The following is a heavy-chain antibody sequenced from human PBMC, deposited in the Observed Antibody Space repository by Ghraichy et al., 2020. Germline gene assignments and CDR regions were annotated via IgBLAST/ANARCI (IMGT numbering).Heavy chain of an antibody. Sequence: GSLNISCAASGFTFSYAMSWVRQAPGKGLEWVSAITGSGGTTYYADSVKGRFTISRDNSKNTLYLQMNTLRAEDTAVYYCAKSLKVGATYSVSDYWGQGTLVTVSS. D-gene: IGHD1-26*01. CDR1: GFTFSYA. J-gene: IGHJ4*02. V-gene: IGHV3-23*01. CDR2: ITGSGGTT. CDR3: AKSLKVGATYSVSDY.